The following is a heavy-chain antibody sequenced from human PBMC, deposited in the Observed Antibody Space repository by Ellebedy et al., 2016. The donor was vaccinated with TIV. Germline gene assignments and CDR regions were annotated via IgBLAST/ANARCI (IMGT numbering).Heavy chain of an antibody. J-gene: IGHJ4*02. CDR2: IHITGTN. CDR1: GGSISTVNHW. V-gene: IGHV4-39*01. Sequence: MPSETLSLTCSVSGGSISTVNHWWGWVRQSPGKGLEWIASIHITGTNYHNPSVRNRVTISSDTSRNQLSLKLSSVTAADTAVYYCSRRVGVAGHFDYWGQGTQVSVSS. CDR3: SRRVGVAGHFDY. D-gene: IGHD2-15*01.